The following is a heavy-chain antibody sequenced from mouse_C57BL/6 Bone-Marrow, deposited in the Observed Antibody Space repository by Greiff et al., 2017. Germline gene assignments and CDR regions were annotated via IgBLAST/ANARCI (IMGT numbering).Heavy chain of an antibody. Sequence: QVQLKQPGAELGRPGTSVKLSCKASGYTFTSYWMHWVKQRPGQGLEWIGVIDPSDSYTNYNQKFKGKATLTVDTSSSTAYMQLSSLTSEDSAVYYCAGGYYGRDFDYWGQGTTLTVSS. CDR1: GYTFTSYW. CDR3: AGGYYGRDFDY. V-gene: IGHV1-59*01. J-gene: IGHJ2*01. CDR2: IDPSDSYT. D-gene: IGHD1-1*01.